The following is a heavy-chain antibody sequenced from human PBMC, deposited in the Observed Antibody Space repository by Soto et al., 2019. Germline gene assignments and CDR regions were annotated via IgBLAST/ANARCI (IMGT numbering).Heavy chain of an antibody. Sequence: PSETLRLTCTVSGGCIRCSDYYWNWIRQPPEKGLEWIGNIHYSGSTHSTPSLQSRVTISLGTSKSQFSLKVNSVTAADSDVHYSARSDKVNGPYHYVTSGPFASCGLGNLVTVS. CDR2: IHYSGST. CDR1: GGCIRCSDYY. D-gene: IGHD3-16*02. CDR3: ARSDKVNGPYHYVTSGPFAS. J-gene: IGHJ5*01. V-gene: IGHV4-30-4*01.